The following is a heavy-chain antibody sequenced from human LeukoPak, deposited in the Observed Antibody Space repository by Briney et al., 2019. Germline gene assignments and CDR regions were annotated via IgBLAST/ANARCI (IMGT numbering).Heavy chain of an antibody. D-gene: IGHD6-19*01. CDR3: AKTPGIAVAGTPVYWFDP. V-gene: IGHV3-11*01. Sequence: PGGSLRLSCAASGFTFSDYYMSWIRQAPGKGLEWVSYISSSGSTIYYADSVKGRFTISRDNSKNTLYLQMNSLRAEDTAVYYCAKTPGIAVAGTPVYWFDPWGQGTLVTVSS. CDR2: ISSSGSTI. J-gene: IGHJ5*02. CDR1: GFTFSDYY.